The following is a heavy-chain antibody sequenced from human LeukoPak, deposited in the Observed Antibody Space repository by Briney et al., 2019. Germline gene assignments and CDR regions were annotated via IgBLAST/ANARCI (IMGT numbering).Heavy chain of an antibody. V-gene: IGHV3-11*04. CDR2: ISSSGSTI. CDR1: GFTFSDYY. CDR3: ARDNSDYVFDY. J-gene: IGHJ4*02. Sequence: GGSLRLSCAASGFTFSDYYMTWIRQAPGKGLEWVSYISSSGSTIYYADSVKGRFTISRDNAKNSLYLQMNSLRAEDTAVYYCARDNSDYVFDYWGQGTLVTVSS. D-gene: IGHD5-12*01.